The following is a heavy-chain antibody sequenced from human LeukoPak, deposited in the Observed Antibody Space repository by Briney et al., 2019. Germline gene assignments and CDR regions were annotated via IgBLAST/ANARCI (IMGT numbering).Heavy chain of an antibody. CDR2: ISWNSGSI. CDR3: ARELVGATNFDY. CDR1: GFTFDDYA. Sequence: GGSLRLSCAASGFTFDDYAMHWVRQAPGKGLEWVSGISWNSGSIGYADSVKGRFTISRDNAKNSLYLQMNSLRAEDTALYYCARELVGATNFDYWGQGTLVTVSS. D-gene: IGHD1-26*01. J-gene: IGHJ4*02. V-gene: IGHV3-9*01.